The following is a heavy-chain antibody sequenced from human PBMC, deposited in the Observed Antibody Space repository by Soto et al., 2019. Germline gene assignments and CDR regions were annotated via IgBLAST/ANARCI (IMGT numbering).Heavy chain of an antibody. Sequence: ASVKVSCKASGYTFTGYYMHWVRQTPGQGLEWMGWINPNSGGTNYAQKFQGWVTMTRDTSISTAYMELSRLRSDDTAVYYCARGGSGGTHYYYGMDVWGQGTTVTSP. V-gene: IGHV1-2*04. CDR3: ARGGSGGTHYYYGMDV. D-gene: IGHD2-15*01. CDR2: INPNSGGT. J-gene: IGHJ6*02. CDR1: GYTFTGYY.